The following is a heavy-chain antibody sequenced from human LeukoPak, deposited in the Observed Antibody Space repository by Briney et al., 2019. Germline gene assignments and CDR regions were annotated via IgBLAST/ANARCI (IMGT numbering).Heavy chain of an antibody. V-gene: IGHV1-2*06. CDR2: INPNSGDT. Sequence: ASVKVSCKASGYTFTGYYIHWVRQAPGQGLEWMGRINPNSGDTNYAQKFQGRVTMTRDTSTSTAYMELSSLRSDDTAVYYCARDPPPHSSSYWGSYSYYYIDVWGKGTTVTVSS. CDR3: ARDPPPHSSSYWGSYSYYYIDV. CDR1: GYTFTGYY. J-gene: IGHJ6*03. D-gene: IGHD3-22*01.